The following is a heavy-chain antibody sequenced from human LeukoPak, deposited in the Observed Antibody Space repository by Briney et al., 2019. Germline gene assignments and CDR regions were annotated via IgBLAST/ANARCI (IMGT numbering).Heavy chain of an antibody. V-gene: IGHV3-74*01. CDR3: ATGGEQYYDY. J-gene: IGHJ4*02. Sequence: GGSLRLSCAASGLTFRNYWMHWVRQAPGKGLMWLSRITSDGSDTIYADSGKGRFTISRDNAKNTVYLQMNSLSAEDTAVYYCATGGEQYYDYRGQGTLVTVSS. D-gene: IGHD1/OR15-1a*01. CDR1: GLTFRNYW. CDR2: ITSDGSDT.